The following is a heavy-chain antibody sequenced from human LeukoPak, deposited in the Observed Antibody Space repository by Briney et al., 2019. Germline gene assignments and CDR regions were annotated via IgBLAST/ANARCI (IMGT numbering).Heavy chain of an antibody. CDR2: ISGSGGST. Sequence: GGSLRLSCAASGFTFSSYAMSWVRQAPGTGLEWVSAISGSGGSTYYADSVKGRFTISRDNSKNTLYLQMNSLRAEDTAVYYCARTMTTVTTTFDYWGQGTLGTVSS. D-gene: IGHD4-17*01. J-gene: IGHJ4*02. CDR3: ARTMTTVTTTFDY. V-gene: IGHV3-23*01. CDR1: GFTFSSYA.